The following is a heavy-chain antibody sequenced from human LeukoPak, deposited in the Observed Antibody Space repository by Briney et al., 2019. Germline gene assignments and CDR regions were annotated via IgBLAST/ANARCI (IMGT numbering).Heavy chain of an antibody. CDR3: ARHLRGGWFDP. Sequence: PSETLSLTCTVAGGSISTYYWSWIRQPAGKGLEWIGYIYYSGSTNYNPSLKSRVTISVDTSKNQFSLKLSSVTAADTAVYYCARHLRGGWFDPWGQGTLVTVSS. CDR1: GGSISTYY. J-gene: IGHJ5*02. CDR2: IYYSGST. V-gene: IGHV4-59*08. D-gene: IGHD3-16*01.